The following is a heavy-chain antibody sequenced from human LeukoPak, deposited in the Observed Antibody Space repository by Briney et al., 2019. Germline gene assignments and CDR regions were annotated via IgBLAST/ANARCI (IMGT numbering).Heavy chain of an antibody. CDR1: GFTFSSYW. V-gene: IGHV3-7*01. CDR3: ARDSLLPYSSSSLYYYYGMDV. Sequence: GGSLRLSCAASGFTFSSYWMSWVRQAPGKGLEWVANIKQDGSEKYYVDSVKGRFTISRDNAKNSLYLKMNSLRAEDTAVYYCARDSLLPYSSSSLYYYYGMDVWGQGTTVTVSS. CDR2: IKQDGSEK. J-gene: IGHJ6*02. D-gene: IGHD6-6*01.